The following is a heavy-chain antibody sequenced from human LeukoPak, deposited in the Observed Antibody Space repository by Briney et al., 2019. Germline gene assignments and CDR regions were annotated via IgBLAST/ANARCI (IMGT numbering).Heavy chain of an antibody. CDR2: IYYSGST. CDR3: AILGDYGGVYFDY. CDR1: GGSISSYY. Sequence: SETLSLTCTVSGGSISSYYWSWIRQPPGKGLEWIGYIYYSGSTNYNPSLKSRVTISVDTSKNQFSLKLSSVTAADTAVYYCAILGDYGGVYFDYWGQGTLVTVSS. J-gene: IGHJ4*02. D-gene: IGHD4-17*01. V-gene: IGHV4-59*12.